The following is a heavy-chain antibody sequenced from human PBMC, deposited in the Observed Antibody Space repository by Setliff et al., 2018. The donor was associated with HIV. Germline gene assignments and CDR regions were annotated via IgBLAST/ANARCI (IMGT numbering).Heavy chain of an antibody. CDR2: IHTSGSP. J-gene: IGHJ3*02. CDR1: GGSISSGSYY. D-gene: IGHD2-2*01. CDR3: ARVFMPRGGAFDI. V-gene: IGHV4-61*02. Sequence: SDTLSLTCTVCGGSISSGSYYWSWIRQPAGKGLEWIGRIHTSGSPNYNPSLKSRVTISVDTSKNQFSLRRNSVTAADKAVYYCARVFMPRGGAFDIWGQGTMVTVSS.